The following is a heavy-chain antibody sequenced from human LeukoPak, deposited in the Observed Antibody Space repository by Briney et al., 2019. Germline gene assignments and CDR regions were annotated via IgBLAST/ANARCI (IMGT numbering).Heavy chain of an antibody. J-gene: IGHJ4*02. V-gene: IGHV4-4*02. D-gene: IGHD3-22*01. CDR3: ARGYYDSSGYFLLRNFDY. CDR2: IYHSGST. Sequence: SGTLSLTCAVSGGSISSSNWWSWVRQPPGKGLEWIGEIYHSGSTNYNPSLKSRVTISVDKSKNQFSLKLSSVTAADTAVYYCARGYYDSSGYFLLRNFDYWGQGTLVTVSS. CDR1: GGSISSSNW.